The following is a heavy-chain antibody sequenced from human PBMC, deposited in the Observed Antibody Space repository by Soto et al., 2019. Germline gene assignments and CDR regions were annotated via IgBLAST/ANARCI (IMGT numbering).Heavy chain of an antibody. CDR2: IDPKNGGT. V-gene: IGHV1-2*02. CDR3: GRDDYGIFPY. D-gene: IGHD3-10*01. Sequence: SVKVSCKASGYSISAYYIHWVRQAPGQGLEWMGWIDPKNGGTVSAQKFQGRLTMTRDTSISTVYMDLSGLTSDDTALYYCGRDDYGIFPYWGQGSRVTVSS. CDR1: GYSISAYY. J-gene: IGHJ4*02.